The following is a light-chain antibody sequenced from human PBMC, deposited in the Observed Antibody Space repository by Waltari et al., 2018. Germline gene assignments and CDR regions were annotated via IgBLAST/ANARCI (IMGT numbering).Light chain of an antibody. J-gene: IGKJ2*02. CDR3: QQLKSYPRT. V-gene: IGKV1-9*01. CDR2: GAS. Sequence: DIQLTQSPSFLSASVGDRVTITCRASQGIITYLAWYQQRPGRAPKFLIHGASTLQSGVPSRFSGSGSETEFTLTITSLQPEDFGTYYCQQLKSYPRTFGQGTKLEIK. CDR1: QGIITY.